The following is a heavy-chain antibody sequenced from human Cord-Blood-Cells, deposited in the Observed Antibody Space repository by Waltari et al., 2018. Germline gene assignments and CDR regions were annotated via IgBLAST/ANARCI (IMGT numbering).Heavy chain of an antibody. CDR3: ARSGGGVAGAFDI. CDR1: GCTFSSYT. V-gene: IGHV1-69*02. CDR2: IIPILGIA. J-gene: IGHJ3*02. Sequence: QVQLVQSGAEVKKPGSSVKVSCKASGCTFSSYTISWVRQAPGQGLEWMGRIIPILGIANYAQKFQGRVTITADKSTSTAYMELSSLRSEDTAVYYCARSGGGVAGAFDIWGQGTMVTVSS. D-gene: IGHD6-19*01.